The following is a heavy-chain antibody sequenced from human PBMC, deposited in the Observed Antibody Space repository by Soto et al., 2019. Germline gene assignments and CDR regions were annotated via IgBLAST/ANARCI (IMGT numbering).Heavy chain of an antibody. D-gene: IGHD3-10*01. CDR2: IWYDGSNK. V-gene: IGHV3-33*01. J-gene: IGHJ6*02. CDR1: GFTFSSCG. Sequence: QVQLVESGGGVVQPGRSLRLSCAASGFTFSSCGMHWVRQAPGKGLEWVAVIWYDGSNKYYADSVKGRFTISRDNSKNTLYLQMNSLRAEDTAVYYCARDMTVLWFGAGGMDVWGQGTTVTVSS. CDR3: ARDMTVLWFGAGGMDV.